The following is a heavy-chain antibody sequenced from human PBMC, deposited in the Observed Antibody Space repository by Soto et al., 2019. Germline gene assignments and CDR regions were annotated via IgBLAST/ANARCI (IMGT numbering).Heavy chain of an antibody. V-gene: IGHV4-34*01. CDR1: GGSFSGYY. CDR3: GRGGGDYGDWGGGIYYYYGMGV. J-gene: IGHJ6*02. Sequence: PSETLSLTCAVYGGSFSGYYWSWIRQPPGKGLEWIGEINHSGSTNYNPSLKSRVTISVDTSKNQFSLKLSSVTAADTAVYYCGRGGGDYGDWGGGIYYYYGMGVWGQGTTVTVSS. D-gene: IGHD4-17*01. CDR2: INHSGST.